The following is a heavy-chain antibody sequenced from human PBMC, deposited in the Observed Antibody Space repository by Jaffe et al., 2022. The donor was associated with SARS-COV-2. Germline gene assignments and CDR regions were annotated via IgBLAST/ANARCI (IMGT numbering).Heavy chain of an antibody. J-gene: IGHJ4*02. CDR3: TRTDGDYFGDY. CDR2: ISSKDKGGTK. V-gene: IGHV3-49*03. D-gene: IGHD4-17*01. CDR1: GFTFGDYT. Sequence: VQLAESGGGLVEPGRSLRLSCATSGFTFGDYTLTWFRQTPGKGLEWVSSISSKDKGGTKEYAASVKGRFTISRDDSENMSYLQMNFLKTEDTAMYYCTRTDGDYFGDYWGQGTLVTVSS.